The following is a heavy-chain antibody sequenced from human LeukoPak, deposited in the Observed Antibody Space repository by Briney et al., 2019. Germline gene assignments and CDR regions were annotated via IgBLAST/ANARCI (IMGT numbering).Heavy chain of an antibody. Sequence: GGSLRLSCAASGFTVSSNYMSWVRQAPGKGLEWVSYISSSGSTIYYADSVKGRFTISRDNAKNSLYLQMNSLRAEDTAVYYCARDPGGVNFDYWGQGTLVTVSS. CDR1: GFTVSSNY. D-gene: IGHD3-3*01. CDR3: ARDPGGVNFDY. V-gene: IGHV3-11*04. CDR2: ISSSGSTI. J-gene: IGHJ4*02.